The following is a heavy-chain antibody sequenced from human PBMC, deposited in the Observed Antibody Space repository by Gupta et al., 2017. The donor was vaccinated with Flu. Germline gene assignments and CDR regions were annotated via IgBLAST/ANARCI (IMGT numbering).Heavy chain of an antibody. V-gene: IGHV3-74*01. J-gene: IGHJ4*02. CDR2: INSDGSST. CDR1: GFLFSTYW. D-gene: IGHD3-22*01. Sequence: EVQLVESGGGLVQPGGSLRLSCAASGFLFSTYWMPWVRQAPGKGLVWVSRINSDGSSTSYADSVKGRFTISRDNAKNTLYLQMNSLRAEDTAVYYCTRVEYYYDSSGADYWGQGTVVTVSS. CDR3: TRVEYYYDSSGADY.